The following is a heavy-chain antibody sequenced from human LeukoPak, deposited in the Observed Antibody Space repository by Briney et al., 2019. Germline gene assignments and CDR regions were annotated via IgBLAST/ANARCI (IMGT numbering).Heavy chain of an antibody. D-gene: IGHD6-13*01. Sequence: GGSLRLACAASGFTFDDYAMHWVRQAPGKGLEWISLISWDGGSTYYADSVKGRFTISRDNSKNSLYLQMNSLRAEDTALYYCAKPLGSSSWYYMDVWGKGTTVTVSS. CDR3: AKPLGSSSWYYMDV. CDR2: ISWDGGST. J-gene: IGHJ6*03. CDR1: GFTFDDYA. V-gene: IGHV3-43D*03.